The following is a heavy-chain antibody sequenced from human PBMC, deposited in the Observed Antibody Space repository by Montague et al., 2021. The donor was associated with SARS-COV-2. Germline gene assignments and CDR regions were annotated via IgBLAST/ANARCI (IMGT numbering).Heavy chain of an antibody. CDR1: SSSLLPYY. J-gene: IGHJ6*02. Sequence: SETLSLTCAVNSSSLLPYYWSWIRQPPGGGLEWIGEVNPSGKAFXXSSLNSRVTISVSTSSSQFSLRLTSVTAADTAVYYRARDYGDYSYYYGLDVWGQGTTVTVSS. CDR3: ARDYGDYSYYYGLDV. V-gene: IGHV4-34*01. D-gene: IGHD4-17*01. CDR2: VNPSGKA.